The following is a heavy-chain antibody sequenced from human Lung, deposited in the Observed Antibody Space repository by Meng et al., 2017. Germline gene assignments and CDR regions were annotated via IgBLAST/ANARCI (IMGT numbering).Heavy chain of an antibody. J-gene: IGHJ4*02. CDR2: ISSDSRYI. V-gene: IGHV3-21*01. D-gene: IGHD2-15*01. Sequence: EVQLVESGGGLVTPGGSRRLSCAASGFTFSNYSMNWVRQAPGNELEWVSSISSDSRYIFYADSVKGRFTISRDNGKKLLYLQMNSLSPEVTAVFYCARFETVGVATGDFWGQGTLVTVSS. CDR3: ARFETVGVATGDF. CDR1: GFTFSNYS.